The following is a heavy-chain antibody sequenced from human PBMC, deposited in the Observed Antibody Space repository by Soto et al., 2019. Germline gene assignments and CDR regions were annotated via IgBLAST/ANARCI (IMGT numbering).Heavy chain of an antibody. CDR3: ARASSGGGLNDYYYYGMDV. Sequence: ASVKVSCKASGGTFSSYAISWVRQAPGQGLEWMGGIIPILGIANYAQKFQGRVTITADKSTSTAYMELSSLRSEDTAVYYCARASSGGGLNDYYYYGMDVWGQGTPVTVSS. J-gene: IGHJ6*02. CDR1: GGTFSSYA. V-gene: IGHV1-69*10. CDR2: IIPILGIA. D-gene: IGHD3-16*01.